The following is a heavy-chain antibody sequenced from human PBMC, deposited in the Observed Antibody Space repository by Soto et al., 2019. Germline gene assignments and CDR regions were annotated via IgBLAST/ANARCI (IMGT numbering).Heavy chain of an antibody. D-gene: IGHD5-12*01. CDR1: GGTFSSYA. V-gene: IGHV1-69*13. CDR2: IIPIFGTA. Sequence: SVKVSCKASGGTFSSYAISWVRQAPGQGLEWMGGIIPIFGTANYAQKFQGRVTITADESTSTAYMELSSLRSEDTAVYYCARDRFGKSGYSGYDPTYFDYWGQGTLVTVSS. CDR3: ARDRFGKSGYSGYDPTYFDY. J-gene: IGHJ4*02.